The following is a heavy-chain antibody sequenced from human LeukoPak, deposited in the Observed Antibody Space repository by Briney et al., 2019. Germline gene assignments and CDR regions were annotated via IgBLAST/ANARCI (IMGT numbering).Heavy chain of an antibody. V-gene: IGHV3-23*01. CDR2: ISGSGGST. J-gene: IGHJ4*02. CDR3: AKDRARYGSGSYYDY. Sequence: GGSLRLSCAASGFTFSSYAMSWVRQAPGKGLEWASAISGSGGSTYCADSVKGRFTISRDNSKNTLYVQMNSLRAEDTAVYYCAKDRARYGSGSYYDYWGQGTQVTVSS. CDR1: GFTFSSYA. D-gene: IGHD3-10*01.